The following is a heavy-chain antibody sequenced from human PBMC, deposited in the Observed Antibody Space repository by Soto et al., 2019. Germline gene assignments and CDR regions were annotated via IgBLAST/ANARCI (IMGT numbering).Heavy chain of an antibody. CDR3: AVRKPGSFFDY. V-gene: IGHV3-23*01. CDR1: GFTFSTYA. CDR2: ISGSGGST. Sequence: EVQLLESGGGLVQPGGSLRLSCAASGFTFSTYAMSWVRQAPGRGLEWVSAISGSGGSTYYTDSVKGRFTISRNNSMNTLYLQMNSLRAEDTAVYYCAVRKPGSFFDYWGQGTLVTVSS. J-gene: IGHJ4*02. D-gene: IGHD1-26*01.